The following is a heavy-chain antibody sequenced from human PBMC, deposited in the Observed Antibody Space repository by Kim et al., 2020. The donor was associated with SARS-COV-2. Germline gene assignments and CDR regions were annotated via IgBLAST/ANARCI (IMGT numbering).Heavy chain of an antibody. CDR2: NT. V-gene: IGHV1-3*01. Sequence: NTTYSQKFQARVSITRYTSATTAYLELSGLRSEDTAVYYCAREAVAGSFDHWGQGTLVTVSS. J-gene: IGHJ4*02. D-gene: IGHD6-19*01. CDR3: AREAVAGSFDH.